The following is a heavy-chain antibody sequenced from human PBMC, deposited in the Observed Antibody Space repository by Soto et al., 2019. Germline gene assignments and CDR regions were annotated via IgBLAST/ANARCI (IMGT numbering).Heavy chain of an antibody. CDR1: GHLFNNHW. J-gene: IGHJ5*02. CDR3: ARGYFDSGHGYDL. Sequence: PGESLKISCKGPGHLFNNHWIGWVRQTPGKGLECMGLIFTRDSETKTSPSFQGHVTFSVDNSINTVYLQWTSLKTTDTGIYFCARGYFDSGHGYDLWGQGTLVTVSS. D-gene: IGHD3-10*01. V-gene: IGHV5-51*01. CDR2: IFTRDSET.